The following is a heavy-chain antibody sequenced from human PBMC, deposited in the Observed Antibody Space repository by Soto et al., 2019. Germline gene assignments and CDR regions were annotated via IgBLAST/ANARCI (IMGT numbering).Heavy chain of an antibody. CDR2: IYYSGST. D-gene: IGHD3-22*01. V-gene: IGHV4-31*03. CDR3: ARESRYYYDSSGYYSGYYYGMDV. Sequence: SETLSLTCTVSGGSISSGGYYWSWIRQHPGKGLEWIGYIYYSGSTYYNPSLKSRVTISVDTSKNQFSLKLSSVTAADTAVYYCARESRYYYDSSGYYSGYYYGMDVWGQGTTVTVSS. J-gene: IGHJ6*02. CDR1: GGSISSGGYY.